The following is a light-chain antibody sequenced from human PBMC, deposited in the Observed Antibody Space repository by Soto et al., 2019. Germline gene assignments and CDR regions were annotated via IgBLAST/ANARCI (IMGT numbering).Light chain of an antibody. CDR2: DDS. J-gene: IGLJ1*01. CDR1: SSNVGNNF. V-gene: IGLV1-51*01. Sequence: QSVLTQPPSVSAAPGQKVTISCSGSSSNVGNNFVSWYQQLPGAAPKFLIYDDSKRASGIPDRFSGYKTGSSATLAITGLQPGDEADYYCETWDSRLSAGVFGTGTKVTVL. CDR3: ETWDSRLSAGV.